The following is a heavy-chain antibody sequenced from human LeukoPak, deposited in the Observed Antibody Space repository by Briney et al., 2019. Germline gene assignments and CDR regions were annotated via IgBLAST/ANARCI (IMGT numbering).Heavy chain of an antibody. V-gene: IGHV4-39*01. CDR3: ARQDRYGDYLDY. Sequence: PSETLSLTCTVSGGSISSSSYYWGWIRQPPGKGLEWIGSIYYSGSTYYNPSLKSRVTISVDTSKNQFSLKLSTVTAADTAVYYCARQDRYGDYLDYWGQGTLVTVSS. CDR2: IYYSGST. J-gene: IGHJ4*02. CDR1: GGSISSSSYY. D-gene: IGHD4-17*01.